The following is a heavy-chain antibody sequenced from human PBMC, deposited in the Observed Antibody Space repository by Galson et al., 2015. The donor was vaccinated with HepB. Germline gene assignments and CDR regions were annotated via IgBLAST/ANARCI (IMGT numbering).Heavy chain of an antibody. CDR3: AKTPTTSLVGDRAARLSYYYYYGMDV. J-gene: IGHJ6*02. V-gene: IGHV3-23*01. Sequence: SLRLSCAASGFTFSSYAMSWVRQAPGKGLEWVSAISGSGGSTYYADSVKGRFTISRDNSKNTLYLQMNSLRAEDTAVYYCAKTPTTSLVGDRAARLSYYYYYGMDVWGQGTTVTVSS. CDR1: GFTFSSYA. CDR2: ISGSGGST. D-gene: IGHD4-17*01.